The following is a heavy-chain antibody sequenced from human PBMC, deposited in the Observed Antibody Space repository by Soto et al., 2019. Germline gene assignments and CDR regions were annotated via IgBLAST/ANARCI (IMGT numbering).Heavy chain of an antibody. CDR1: GFSLSTSGVG. Sequence: SGPTLVNPTQTLTLTCTFSGFSLSTSGVGVGWIRQPPGKALEWLALIYWNDDKRHSPSLKSRLTITKDTSKNQVVLTMTNMDPVDTATYYCAHRLLKDDFWSGYYEYYFDYWGQGTLVTVSS. J-gene: IGHJ4*02. D-gene: IGHD3-3*01. CDR3: AHRLLKDDFWSGYYEYYFDY. CDR2: IYWNDDK. V-gene: IGHV2-5*01.